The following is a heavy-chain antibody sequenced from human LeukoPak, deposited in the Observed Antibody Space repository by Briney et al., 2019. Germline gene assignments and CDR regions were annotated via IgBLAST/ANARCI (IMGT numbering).Heavy chain of an antibody. Sequence: GGSLRLSCAASGFTFNSYAMNWVRQAPGKGLQWVSGLSGSGGSTYYADSVQGRFTISRDNSKNTLYLQMNSLRAEDTAVYYCAKGRGWFYGMDVWGQGTTVTVSS. D-gene: IGHD2-15*01. V-gene: IGHV3-23*01. CDR2: LSGSGGST. CDR3: AKGRGWFYGMDV. J-gene: IGHJ6*02. CDR1: GFTFNSYA.